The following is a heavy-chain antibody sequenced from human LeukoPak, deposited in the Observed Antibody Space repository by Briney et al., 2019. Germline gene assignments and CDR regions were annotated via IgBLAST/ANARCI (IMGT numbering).Heavy chain of an antibody. CDR3: ARAVVPAAMVFDY. J-gene: IGHJ4*02. Sequence: RPSETLSLTCAVSGGSISSGSYSWSWIRQPPGKGLEWIGYIYYSGSTNYNPSLKSRVTISVGTSKNQFSLKLSSVTAADTAVYYCARAVVPAAMVFDYWGQGTLVTVSS. D-gene: IGHD2-2*01. V-gene: IGHV4-61*01. CDR1: GGSISSGSYS. CDR2: IYYSGST.